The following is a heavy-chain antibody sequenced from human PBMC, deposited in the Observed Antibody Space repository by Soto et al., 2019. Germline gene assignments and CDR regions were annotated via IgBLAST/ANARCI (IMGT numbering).Heavy chain of an antibody. D-gene: IGHD1-26*01. CDR2: ISGYNSNT. CDR1: GYSFANYG. Sequence: VQLVQSGGEVKRPGTSVKVSCEASGYSFANYGITWVRQAPGQGLEWMGWISGYNSNTNYAQKFAGRVTMTKDTTKSTAYLEVRSLRVDDTAVYYCGRERQWEPVLYWGQGTPVTVSS. CDR3: GRERQWEPVLY. V-gene: IGHV1-18*01. J-gene: IGHJ4*02.